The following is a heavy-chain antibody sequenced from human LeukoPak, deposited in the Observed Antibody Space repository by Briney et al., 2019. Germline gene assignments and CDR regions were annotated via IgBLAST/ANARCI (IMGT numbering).Heavy chain of an antibody. V-gene: IGHV3-30*02. Sequence: GGSLRLSCAASGFTFSTYGMHWVRQAPGKGLEWVAFIRYDAINKYYADSVKGRFTISRDNSRNTLYLQMNSLRAEDTAVYYCAKDPNFYYCMDVWGKGTTVTISS. CDR2: IRYDAINK. CDR3: AKDPNFYYCMDV. CDR1: GFTFSTYG. J-gene: IGHJ6*03.